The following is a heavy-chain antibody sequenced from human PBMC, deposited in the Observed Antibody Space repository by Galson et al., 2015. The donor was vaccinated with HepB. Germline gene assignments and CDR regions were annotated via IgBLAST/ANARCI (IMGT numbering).Heavy chain of an antibody. V-gene: IGHV3-33*01. J-gene: IGHJ6*02. Sequence: SLRLSCAASGFTFSTYGMHWVRQAPGKGLEWVAVIWYDGSNKYYADSVKGRFTISRDNSEKTLYLQMNNLRAEDTALYYCARMSYYDFWSGSDHGMDVWGQGTTVTVSS. CDR3: ARMSYYDFWSGSDHGMDV. D-gene: IGHD3-3*01. CDR1: GFTFSTYG. CDR2: IWYDGSNK.